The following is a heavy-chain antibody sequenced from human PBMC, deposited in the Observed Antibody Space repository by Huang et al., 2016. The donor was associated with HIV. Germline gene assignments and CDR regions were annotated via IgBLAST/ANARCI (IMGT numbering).Heavy chain of an antibody. CDR1: GYRFRSNW. V-gene: IGHV5-51*01. CDR2: IYPGDADT. CDR3: ARLIGSPSFYYGLDV. J-gene: IGHJ6*02. Sequence: EVQLVQSGAEVKKPGESLKISCKGSGYRFRSNWIGGVRQMPGKGREWMGIIYPGDADTRYSPSFQGQVTISADKSINTAYLQWSSLKASDTAMYYCARLIGSPSFYYGLDVWGQGTTVTVSS. D-gene: IGHD3-10*01.